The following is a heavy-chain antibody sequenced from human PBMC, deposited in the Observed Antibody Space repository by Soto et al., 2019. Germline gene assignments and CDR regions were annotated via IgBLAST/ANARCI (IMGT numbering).Heavy chain of an antibody. CDR2: IIPIFGTA. D-gene: IGHD2-2*01. Sequence: GASVKVSCKASGGTFSSYAISWVRQAPGQGLEWMGGIIPIFGTANYAQKFQGRVTITADESTSTAYMELSSLRSEDTAVYYCARDLMPAAMIYYYYYGMDVWGQGTTVTVSS. CDR1: GGTFSSYA. CDR3: ARDLMPAAMIYYYYYGMDV. J-gene: IGHJ6*02. V-gene: IGHV1-69*13.